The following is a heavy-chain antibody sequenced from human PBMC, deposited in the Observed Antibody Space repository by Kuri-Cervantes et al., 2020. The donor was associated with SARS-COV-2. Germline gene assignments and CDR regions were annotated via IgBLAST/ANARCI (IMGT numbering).Heavy chain of an antibody. V-gene: IGHV4-61*05. Sequence: SETLSLTCTVSGGSISSSSYYWGWIRQPPGKGLEWIGRIYTSGSTNYNPSLKSRVTMSVDTSKNQFSLKLSSVTAADTAVYYCARRNMDVWGKGTTVTVSS. CDR1: GGSISSSSYY. CDR2: IYTSGST. J-gene: IGHJ6*03. CDR3: ARRNMDV.